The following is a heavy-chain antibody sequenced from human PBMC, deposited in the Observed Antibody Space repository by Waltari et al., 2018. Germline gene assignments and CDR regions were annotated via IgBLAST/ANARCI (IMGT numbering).Heavy chain of an antibody. V-gene: IGHV1-69*12. CDR2: IIPIFGAA. J-gene: IGHJ6*03. D-gene: IGHD4-17*01. CDR1: GGTFSSYA. Sequence: QVQLVQSGAEVKKPGSSVKVSCKASGGTFSSYAISWVRQAPGQGLEWMGGIIPIFGAATDAQKFQGRVTITADESTSTAYVELSSLRSEDTAVYYCRLTVGLYVIGYMDVWGKGTTVTISS. CDR3: RLTVGLYVIGYMDV.